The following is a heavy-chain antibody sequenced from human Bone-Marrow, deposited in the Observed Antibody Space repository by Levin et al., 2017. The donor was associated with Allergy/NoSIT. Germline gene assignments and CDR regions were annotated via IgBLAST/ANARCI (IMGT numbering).Heavy chain of an antibody. D-gene: IGHD5-12*01. CDR1: GYTFTGYY. J-gene: IGHJ4*02. Sequence: GASVKVSCKTSGYTFTGYYIHWVRQAPGQGLEWMGRINPNSGGTNYAQKFQGRVTMTRDTSISTAYMELSRLRSDDTAVYYCARDGSSGYSDYDDYFDYWGQGTLVTVSS. CDR3: ARDGSSGYSDYDDYFDY. V-gene: IGHV1-2*06. CDR2: INPNSGGT.